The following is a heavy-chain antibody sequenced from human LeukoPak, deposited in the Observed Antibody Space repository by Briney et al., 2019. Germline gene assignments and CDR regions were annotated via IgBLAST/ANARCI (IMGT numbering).Heavy chain of an antibody. J-gene: IGHJ4*02. V-gene: IGHV3-7*01. CDR2: IKQDSSET. D-gene: IGHD1-26*01. CDR1: GFTFSTYW. CDR3: GRHGEGATIDN. Sequence: GGSLRLSCGASGFTFSTYWMTWFRQAPGKGLEWVANIKQDSSETYYVDSVKGRFTIFRDNAKNSLYLQMNSLRAEDTAVYYCGRHGEGATIDNWGQGTLVTVSS.